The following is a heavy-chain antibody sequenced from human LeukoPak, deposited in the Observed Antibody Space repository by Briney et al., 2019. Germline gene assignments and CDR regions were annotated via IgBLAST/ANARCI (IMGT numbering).Heavy chain of an antibody. Sequence: PGWALRLSCAASGCTINRSSMHWVRQAPGKGLEFVSAISRSGGNTYYANSVKSRFTVSIDTSKNTLYLQVGSLRVEDMAVDYCARVGDRSGNGYSHWGQGTLVTVSS. CDR2: ISRSGGNT. V-gene: IGHV3-64*01. J-gene: IGHJ4*02. D-gene: IGHD2-2*03. CDR1: GCTINRSS. CDR3: ARVGDRSGNGYSH.